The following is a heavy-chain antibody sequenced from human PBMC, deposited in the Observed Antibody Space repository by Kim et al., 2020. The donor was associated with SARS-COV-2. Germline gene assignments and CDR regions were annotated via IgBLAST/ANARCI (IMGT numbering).Heavy chain of an antibody. CDR1: GFTFGDYG. D-gene: IGHD5-18*01. Sequence: SLRLSCAASGFTFGDYGMHWVRQAPGKGLEWVSGISWDSGNIGYVDSVKGRFTISRDNAKNSLYLQMNSLRAEDTALYYCAKDNPGYSYGNSFDYWGQGTLVTVSS. V-gene: IGHV3-9*01. CDR2: ISWDSGNI. CDR3: AKDNPGYSYGNSFDY. J-gene: IGHJ4*02.